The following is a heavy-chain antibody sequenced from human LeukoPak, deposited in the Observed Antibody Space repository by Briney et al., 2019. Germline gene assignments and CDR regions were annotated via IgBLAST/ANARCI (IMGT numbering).Heavy chain of an antibody. J-gene: IGHJ6*02. CDR1: GYTFTGYY. V-gene: IGHV1-2*02. CDR2: INPNSGGT. D-gene: IGHD2-2*01. Sequence: GASVKVSCKASGYTFTGYYMHWVRQAPEQGLEWMGWINPNSGGTNYAQKFQGRVTMTRDTSISTAYMELSRLRSDDTAMYYCARDRGYCSSTSCYQDYYYYGMGVWGQGTTVTVSS. CDR3: ARDRGYCSSTSCYQDYYYYGMGV.